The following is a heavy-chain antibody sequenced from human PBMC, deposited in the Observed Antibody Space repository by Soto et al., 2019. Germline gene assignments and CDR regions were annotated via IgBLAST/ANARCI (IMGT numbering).Heavy chain of an antibody. J-gene: IGHJ5*02. D-gene: IGHD7-27*01. Sequence: QVQLQESGPGLVKPSETLSLTCTVSGGSISSYYWSWIRQPPGKGLEWIVYIYYSGSTNYNPSLKSRVTISVGTSKNQFSLKLSSVIAADTAVYYCARVIWGRGNWFDPWGQVTLVTVSS. CDR3: ARVIWGRGNWFDP. CDR1: GGSISSYY. CDR2: IYYSGST. V-gene: IGHV4-59*01.